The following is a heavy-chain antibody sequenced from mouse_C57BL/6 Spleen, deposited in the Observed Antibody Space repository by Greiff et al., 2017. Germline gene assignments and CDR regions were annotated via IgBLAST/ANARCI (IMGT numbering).Heavy chain of an antibody. Sequence: VQLQQSGPVLVKPGASVKMSCKASGYTFTDYYMNWVKQSHGKSLEWIGVINPYNGGTSYNQKFKGKATLTVDKSSSTAYMELNSLTSEDSAVYYCARRRGIAYYFDYWGQGTTLTVSS. CDR2: INPYNGGT. CDR3: ARRRGIAYYFDY. D-gene: IGHD2-14*01. CDR1: GYTFTDYY. V-gene: IGHV1-19*01. J-gene: IGHJ2*01.